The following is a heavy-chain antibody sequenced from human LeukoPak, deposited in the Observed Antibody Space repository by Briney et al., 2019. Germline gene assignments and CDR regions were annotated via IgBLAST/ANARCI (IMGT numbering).Heavy chain of an antibody. D-gene: IGHD3-10*01. CDR1: GVSFSGYY. CDR2: INHSGST. J-gene: IGHJ6*02. V-gene: IGHV4-34*01. Sequence: SETLSLTCAVYGVSFSGYYWSWIRQPPGKGLEWIGEINHSGSTNYNPSLKSRVTISVDTSKNQFSLKLSSVTAADTAVYYCARGPHGSARDYYYGMDVWGQGTTVTVSS. CDR3: ARGPHGSARDYYYGMDV.